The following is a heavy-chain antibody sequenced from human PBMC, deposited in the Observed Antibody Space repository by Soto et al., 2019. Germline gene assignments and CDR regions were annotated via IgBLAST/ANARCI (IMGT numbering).Heavy chain of an antibody. J-gene: IGHJ5*02. V-gene: IGHV4-30-2*01. Sequence: QRQLQESGSGPVKPSQTLSLTCAVSGGSISSGAYSWSWIRQPPGKGLEWIGYIYQSGITYYNPTLKSRINISVDRSKNHVSLKLSSVTAADTAVYYGDRGGYWSYEGVWFDPWGQGTLVTVSS. D-gene: IGHD1-7*01. CDR3: DRGGYWSYEGVWFDP. CDR2: IYQSGIT. CDR1: GGSISSGAYS.